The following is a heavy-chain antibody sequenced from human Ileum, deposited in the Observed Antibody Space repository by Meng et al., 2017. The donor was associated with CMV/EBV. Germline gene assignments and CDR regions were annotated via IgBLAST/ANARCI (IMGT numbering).Heavy chain of an antibody. J-gene: IGHJ4*02. CDR3: AASYCSSTSCYQGDPGGDY. Sequence: SETLSLTCAVHGGSFSYYYWSWIRQPPGKGLEWIGEISHSGSTNYISSLMSRVTISVDTSKNQFSLKLSSVTAADTAVYYCAASYCSSTSCYQGDPGGDYWGQGTLVTVSS. CDR1: GGSFSYYY. V-gene: IGHV4-34*01. D-gene: IGHD2-2*01. CDR2: ISHSGST.